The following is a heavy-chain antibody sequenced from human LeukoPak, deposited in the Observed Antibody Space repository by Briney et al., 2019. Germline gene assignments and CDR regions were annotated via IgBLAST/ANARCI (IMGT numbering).Heavy chain of an antibody. J-gene: IGHJ3*02. D-gene: IGHD3-22*01. CDR2: ISYDGSNK. CDR1: GFTFSSYA. CDR3: ARIPLVHYDSSGYDAFDI. V-gene: IGHV3-30-3*01. Sequence: GGSLRLSCAASGFTFSSYAMHWVRQAPGKGLEWVAVISYDGSNKYYADSVKGRFTISRDNSKNTLYLQMNSLRAEDTAVYCCARIPLVHYDSSGYDAFDIWGQGTMVTVSS.